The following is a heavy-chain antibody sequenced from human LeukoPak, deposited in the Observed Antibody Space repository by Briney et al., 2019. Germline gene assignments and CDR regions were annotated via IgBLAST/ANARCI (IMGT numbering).Heavy chain of an antibody. D-gene: IGHD3-22*01. Sequence: SQTLSLTCAVSGGSISSGGYSWSWIRQPPGKGLEWIGYIYHSGSTYYNPSLKSRVTISVDRSKNQFSLKLSSVTAADTAVYYCAAGYYYDSSGYPDDAFDIWGQGTMVTASS. CDR1: GGSISSGGYS. CDR2: IYHSGST. CDR3: AAGYYYDSSGYPDDAFDI. J-gene: IGHJ3*02. V-gene: IGHV4-30-2*01.